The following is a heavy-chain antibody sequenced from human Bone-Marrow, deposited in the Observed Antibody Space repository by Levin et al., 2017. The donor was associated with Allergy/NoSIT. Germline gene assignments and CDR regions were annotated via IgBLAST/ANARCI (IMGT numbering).Heavy chain of an antibody. Sequence: LSLTCAASGFTFSASPIHWVRQGSGNGLEWVGRIREKSNNYSAAYAESVKGRFILSRDDSNSTAYLQLTSLTSEDTAIYYCTVYDYWGLGTRVTVS. J-gene: IGHJ4*02. CDR2: IREKSNNYSA. D-gene: IGHD5/OR15-5a*01. CDR3: TVYDY. CDR1: GFTFSASP. V-gene: IGHV3-73*01.